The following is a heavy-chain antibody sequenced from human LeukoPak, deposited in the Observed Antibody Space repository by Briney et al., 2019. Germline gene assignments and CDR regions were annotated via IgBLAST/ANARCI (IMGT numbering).Heavy chain of an antibody. Sequence: NAGESLKISCKGSGYSFTSYWIAWVRQMPGKGLEWMGIIYPGDSDTRYSPSFQGQVTISADKSISTAYLQWSSLKASDTAMYYCARFSSYYDFWSGYPQPDSYGMDVWGQGTTVTVSS. D-gene: IGHD3-3*01. V-gene: IGHV5-51*01. CDR2: IYPGDSDT. J-gene: IGHJ6*02. CDR1: GYSFTSYW. CDR3: ARFSSYYDFWSGYPQPDSYGMDV.